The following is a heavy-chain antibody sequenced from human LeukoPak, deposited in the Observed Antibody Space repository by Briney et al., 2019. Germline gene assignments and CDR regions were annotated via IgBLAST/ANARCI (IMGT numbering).Heavy chain of an antibody. Sequence: GGSLRLSCVASWFTFSSFSMHWVRQPPGKGLEWVAGISYDGSHKYYGDSVKGRFTISRDNSKNTVYLQMNTLGPQDTAVFYCASDPNRLADNGGDYFDNWGQGTLVTVSS. J-gene: IGHJ4*02. V-gene: IGHV3-30*06. D-gene: IGHD2-21*01. CDR3: ASDPNRLADNGGDYFDN. CDR2: ISYDGSHK. CDR1: WFTFSSFS.